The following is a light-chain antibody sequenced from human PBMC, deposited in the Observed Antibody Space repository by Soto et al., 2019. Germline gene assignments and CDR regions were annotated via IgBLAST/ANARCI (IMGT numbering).Light chain of an antibody. J-gene: IGKJ5*01. V-gene: IGKV3-11*01. Sequence: IVLTQSAATLSLSPGERATLSCRASQSVSSYLAWYQQKPGQAPRLLIYDASNRATGIPARFSGSGSGTDFTLTISSLEPEDFAVYYCQQRGNWPITFGQGTRLEIK. CDR1: QSVSSY. CDR3: QQRGNWPIT. CDR2: DAS.